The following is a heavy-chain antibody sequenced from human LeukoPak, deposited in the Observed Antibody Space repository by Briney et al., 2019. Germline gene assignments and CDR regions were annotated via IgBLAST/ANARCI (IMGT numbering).Heavy chain of an antibody. CDR1: GGSISSSSYY. CDR3: ASKPRGTVVTHFDY. J-gene: IGHJ4*02. D-gene: IGHD4-23*01. Sequence: SETLSLTCTVSGGSISSSSYYWGWIRQPPGKGLEWIGSIYYSGSTYYNPSLKSRVTISVDTSKNQFSLKLSSVTAADTAVYYCASKPRGTVVTHFDYWGQGTLVTVSS. V-gene: IGHV4-39*01. CDR2: IYYSGST.